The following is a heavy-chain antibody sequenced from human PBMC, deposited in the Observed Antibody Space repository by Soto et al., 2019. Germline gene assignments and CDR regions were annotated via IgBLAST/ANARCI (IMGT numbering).Heavy chain of an antibody. Sequence: QVQVQESGPGLVKPSETLALTCSVSGASFSSYYWSWIRQPPGKGLEWIGYIYYNGNTDYNPSLKSRVTRSVDTSQNQFFLKLTSVTAADTAVYYCAGAFITMVRGVVINWFDPWGQGTLVTVSS. CDR2: IYYNGNT. V-gene: IGHV4-59*01. D-gene: IGHD3-10*01. CDR1: GASFSSYY. CDR3: AGAFITMVRGVVINWFDP. J-gene: IGHJ5*02.